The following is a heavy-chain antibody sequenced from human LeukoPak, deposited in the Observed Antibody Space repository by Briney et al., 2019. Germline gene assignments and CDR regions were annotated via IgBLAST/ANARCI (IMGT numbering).Heavy chain of an antibody. Sequence: PGGSLRLSCAASGFTFSTYGIHWVRQAPGKGLEWVAFVQNDESSKYYADSVKGRFTISRDNSKNTVYLQMSSLRVEDTAVFYCAKELSGLVIGGWIWFDPGSQGTLVTVTS. CDR2: VQNDESSK. CDR3: AKELSGLVIGGWIWFDP. J-gene: IGHJ5*02. D-gene: IGHD3-10*01. V-gene: IGHV3-30*02. CDR1: GFTFSTYG.